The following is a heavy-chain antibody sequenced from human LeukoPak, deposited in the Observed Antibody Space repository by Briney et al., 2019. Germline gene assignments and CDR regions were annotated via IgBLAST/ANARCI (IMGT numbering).Heavy chain of an antibody. CDR3: ARGGYSYGSQEMGWYFDL. D-gene: IGHD5-18*01. Sequence: PSQTLSLTCTVSGGSISSGGYYWSWIRQHPGKGLEWIGYIYYSGSTYYNPSLKSRVTISVDTSKNRFSLKLSSVTAADTAVYYCARGGYSYGSQEMGWYFDLWGRGTLVTVPS. J-gene: IGHJ2*01. CDR1: GGSISSGGYY. CDR2: IYYSGST. V-gene: IGHV4-31*03.